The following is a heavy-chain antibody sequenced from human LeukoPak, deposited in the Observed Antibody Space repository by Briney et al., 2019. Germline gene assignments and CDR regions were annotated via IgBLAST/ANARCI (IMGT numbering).Heavy chain of an antibody. V-gene: IGHV1-46*01. CDR1: GYTFTKYF. CDR3: ARRDCVGDCYSNWFDP. J-gene: IGHJ5*02. Sequence: ASVKVSCKASGYTFTKYFMHWVRQAPGHGLEWMGIINPRGGSTGYAQKFQGRITMTTDMSTRTVYMELSSLESEDTAVYYCARRDCVGDCYSNWFDPWGQGTLVTVSS. D-gene: IGHD2-21*02. CDR2: INPRGGST.